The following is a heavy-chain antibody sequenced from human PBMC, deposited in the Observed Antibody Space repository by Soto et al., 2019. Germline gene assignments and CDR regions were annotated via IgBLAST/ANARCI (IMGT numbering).Heavy chain of an antibody. Sequence: QVQLQESGPGLVKPSETLSLTCTVSGASISNAYWSWIRQAAGKRLVWIGRIHSSGTFNYNPSLKSRVSISRDTSKNQISLKLSSVTAADTAVYYCARDNIVSKGYGMDVWGKGTTVTVSS. J-gene: IGHJ6*04. CDR2: IHSSGTF. CDR1: GASISNAY. CDR3: ARDNIVSKGYGMDV. V-gene: IGHV4-4*07. D-gene: IGHD5-12*01.